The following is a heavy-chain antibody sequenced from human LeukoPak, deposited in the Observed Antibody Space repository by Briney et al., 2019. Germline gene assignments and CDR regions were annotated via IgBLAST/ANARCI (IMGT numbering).Heavy chain of an antibody. Sequence: QPGGSLRLSCAAPGFTVSSNYMSWVRQAPGKGLEWVSVIYSGGSTYYAASVQGRFTIARDKSKNTLCLQMNSLRAEDTAVYYCARARNGGDFDYWGQGTLVTVAS. CDR1: GFTVSSNY. J-gene: IGHJ4*02. CDR2: IYSGGST. CDR3: ARARNGGDFDY. V-gene: IGHV3-53*01. D-gene: IGHD3-16*01.